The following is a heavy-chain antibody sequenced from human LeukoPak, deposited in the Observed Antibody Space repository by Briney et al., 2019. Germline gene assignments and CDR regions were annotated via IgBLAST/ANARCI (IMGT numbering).Heavy chain of an antibody. D-gene: IGHD4-23*01. CDR2: IYWNDDK. CDR1: GFSLSTSGVG. V-gene: IGHV2-5*01. J-gene: IGHJ4*02. CDR3: AHSPGDYVGNHYFDY. Sequence: KSGPTLVNPTQTLTLTCTFSGFSLSTSGVGVGWIRQPPGKALEWLALIYWNDDKRYSPSLKSRLIITKDTSKNQVVLTMTNMDPVDTATYYCAHSPGDYVGNHYFDYWGQGTLVTVSS.